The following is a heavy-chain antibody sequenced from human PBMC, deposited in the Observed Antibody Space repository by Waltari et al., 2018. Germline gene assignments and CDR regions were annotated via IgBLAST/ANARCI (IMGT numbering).Heavy chain of an antibody. CDR2: INTNPGNP. V-gene: IGHV7-4-1*02. J-gene: IGHJ4*02. D-gene: IGHD2-8*02. CDR1: GYTFTSYA. CDR3: ARGYCTGGVCWYSSSWYSDY. Sequence: QVQLVQSGSELKKPGASVKVSCKASGYTFTSYAMNWVRQAPGQGLEWMGWINTNPGNPTYAQGFTGRFVFSLDTSVSTAYLQISSLKAEDTAVYYCARGYCTGGVCWYSSSWYSDYWGQGTLVTVSS.